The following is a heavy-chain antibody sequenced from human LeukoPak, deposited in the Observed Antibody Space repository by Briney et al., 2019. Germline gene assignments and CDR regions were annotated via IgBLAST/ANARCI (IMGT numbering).Heavy chain of an antibody. CDR3: AKNPSYDSSGYYPDH. CDR1: GFTFSSYG. Sequence: GGSLRLPCAASGFTFSSYGMHWVRQAPGKGLEWVAFIRYDGSNKYYADSVKDRFTISRDNSKNTLYLQMNSPRAEDTAVYYCAKNPSYDSSGYYPDHWGQGTLVTVSS. CDR2: IRYDGSNK. J-gene: IGHJ4*02. D-gene: IGHD3-22*01. V-gene: IGHV3-30*02.